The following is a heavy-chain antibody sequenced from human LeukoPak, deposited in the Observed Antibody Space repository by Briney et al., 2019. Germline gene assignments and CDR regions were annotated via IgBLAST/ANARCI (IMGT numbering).Heavy chain of an antibody. CDR1: GYTFTSYG. V-gene: IGHV1-69*13. Sequence: SVKVSCKASGYTFTSYGISWVRQAPGQGPEWMGGIIPLFATANYAQRFQGRVTITADESTSTAYMELRSLRSEDTAVYYCARDHHAPPSGSFSHYWGQGTLVTVSS. CDR2: IIPLFATA. CDR3: ARDHHAPPSGSFSHY. J-gene: IGHJ4*02. D-gene: IGHD1-26*01.